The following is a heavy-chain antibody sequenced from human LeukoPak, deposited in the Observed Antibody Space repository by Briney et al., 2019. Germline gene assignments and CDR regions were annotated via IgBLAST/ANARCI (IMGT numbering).Heavy chain of an antibody. CDR1: GGSISSGGYS. Sequence: SETLSLTCAVSGGSISSGGYSWSWTRQPPGKGLEWIGYIYHSGSTYYNPSLKSRVTISVDRSKNQFSLKLSSVTAADTAVYYCAREGLSGDYDYWGQGTLVTVSS. CDR2: IYHSGST. V-gene: IGHV4-30-2*01. J-gene: IGHJ4*02. CDR3: AREGLSGDYDY. D-gene: IGHD4-17*01.